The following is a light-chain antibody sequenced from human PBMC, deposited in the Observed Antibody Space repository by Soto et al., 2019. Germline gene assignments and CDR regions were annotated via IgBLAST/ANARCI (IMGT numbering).Light chain of an antibody. V-gene: IGLV2-14*01. Sequence: QSVLTQPASGSGSPGQSITISCSGTSSDVGSYNHVAWYQQFPGKTPKLIIYEVTYRPSGVSHRFSASKSGNTASLTISELQAEDEADYYCISYTGSSTSYVFGTGTKVTVL. J-gene: IGLJ1*01. CDR2: EVT. CDR1: SSDVGSYNH. CDR3: ISYTGSSTSYV.